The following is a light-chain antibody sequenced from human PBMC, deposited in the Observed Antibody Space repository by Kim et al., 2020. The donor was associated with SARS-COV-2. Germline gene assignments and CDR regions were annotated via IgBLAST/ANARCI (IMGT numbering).Light chain of an antibody. V-gene: IGLV3-19*01. CDR1: RLRGDY. CDR3: NSRDSSGDWV. CDR2: GKN. J-gene: IGLJ3*02. Sequence: SSELTQDPAVSVALGQTVRITCQGDRLRGDYANWYQQKPGQAPVFVIDGKNNRPSGIPDRFSGSSSGDTASLTITGAQAEDEADYYCNSRDSSGDWVFGGGTQLTVL.